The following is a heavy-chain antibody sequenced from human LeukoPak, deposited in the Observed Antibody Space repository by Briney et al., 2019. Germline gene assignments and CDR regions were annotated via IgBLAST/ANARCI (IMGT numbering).Heavy chain of an antibody. D-gene: IGHD6-19*01. V-gene: IGHV1-69*13. CDR2: IIPIFGTA. CDR1: GGTFSSYA. CDR3: ARDQREGYSSGWYGYTR. Sequence: SVKVSCTASGGTFSSYAISWVRQAPGQGLEWMGGIIPIFGTANYAQKFQGRVTITADESTSTAYMELSSLRSEDTAVYYCARDQREGYSSGWYGYTRWGQGTLVTVSS. J-gene: IGHJ4*02.